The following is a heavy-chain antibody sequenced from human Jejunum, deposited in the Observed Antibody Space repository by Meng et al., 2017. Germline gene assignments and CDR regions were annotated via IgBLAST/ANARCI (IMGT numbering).Heavy chain of an antibody. V-gene: IGHV4-59*01. CDR1: SGSISGYY. J-gene: IGHJ3*02. D-gene: IGHD6-19*01. CDR2: VHYTGSA. CDR3: ARDALYTSGWYRGGGRTLDM. Sequence: SETLSLTCTVSSGSISGYYWNWIRQPPGKGLEWIGYVHYTGSATYNPSLKSRVTISVDTSKNQFSLKLRSVTAADTAVYYCARDALYTSGWYRGGGRTLDMWGQGTRVTVSS.